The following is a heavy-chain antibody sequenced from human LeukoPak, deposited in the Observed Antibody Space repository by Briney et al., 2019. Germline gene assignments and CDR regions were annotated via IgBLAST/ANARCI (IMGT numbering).Heavy chain of an antibody. D-gene: IGHD3-22*01. CDR2: ISGSGGST. CDR3: AKGAYYYDSSGYYHEYFQH. CDR1: GFTFSSYA. V-gene: IGHV3-23*01. Sequence: GGSLRLSCAASGFTFSSYAMSWVRQAAGKGLEWVSAISGSGGSTYYADSVKGRFTISRDNSKNTLYLQMNSLRAEDTAVYYCAKGAYYYDSSGYYHEYFQHWGQGTLVTVSS. J-gene: IGHJ1*01.